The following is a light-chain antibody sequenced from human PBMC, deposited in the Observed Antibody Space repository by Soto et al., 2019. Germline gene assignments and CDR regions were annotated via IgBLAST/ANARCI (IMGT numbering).Light chain of an antibody. CDR3: QQYNSYSQT. V-gene: IGKV1-5*01. CDR2: DAS. Sequence: DSRLNQSPSTLSASGGDRVTITCRASQSISSWLAWYQQKPGKAPKLLIYDASSLESGVPSRFSGSGSGTEFTLTISSLQPDDFATYYCQQYNSYSQTVGQGTKVDSK. J-gene: IGKJ1*01. CDR1: QSISSW.